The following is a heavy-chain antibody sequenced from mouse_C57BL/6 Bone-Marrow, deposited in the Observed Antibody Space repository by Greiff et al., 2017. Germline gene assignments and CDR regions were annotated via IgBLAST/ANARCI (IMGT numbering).Heavy chain of an antibody. CDR1: GYTFTSYW. CDR3: AISTMIRAVAY. J-gene: IGHJ3*01. Sequence: QVQLQQPGAELVMPGASVKLSCKASGYTFTSYWMHWVKQRPGQGLEWIGEIDPSDSYTNYNQKFKGKSTLTVDKSSSTAYMQLSSLTSEDSAVYYCAISTMIRAVAYWGQGTLVTVSA. CDR2: IDPSDSYT. D-gene: IGHD2-4*01. V-gene: IGHV1-69*01.